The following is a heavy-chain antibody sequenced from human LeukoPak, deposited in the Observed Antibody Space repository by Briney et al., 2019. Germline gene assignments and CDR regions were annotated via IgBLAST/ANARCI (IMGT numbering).Heavy chain of an antibody. Sequence: SETLSLTCTVSGGSISSGDYYRSWIRQPPGKGLEWIGYIYYSGSTYYNPSLKSRDTISVDTSKNQFSLKLSSVTAADTAVYYCARDSSGYVLNWGQGTLVTVSS. V-gene: IGHV4-30-4*08. J-gene: IGHJ4*02. D-gene: IGHD3-22*01. CDR2: IYYSGST. CDR1: GGSISSGDYY. CDR3: ARDSSGYVLN.